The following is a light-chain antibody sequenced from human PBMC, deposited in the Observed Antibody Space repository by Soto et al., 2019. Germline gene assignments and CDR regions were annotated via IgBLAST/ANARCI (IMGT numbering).Light chain of an antibody. V-gene: IGLV1-44*01. Sequence: QSVLTQPPSASGTPGQRVTISCSGSSSNIGSNTVNWYQQVPGTAPKLLIYSNNQRPSGVPERFSGSKSGTSASLAISGLQSEDEADYYCAAWDATLNGLFGGGTKLTVL. CDR3: AAWDATLNGL. CDR2: SNN. CDR1: SSNIGSNT. J-gene: IGLJ2*01.